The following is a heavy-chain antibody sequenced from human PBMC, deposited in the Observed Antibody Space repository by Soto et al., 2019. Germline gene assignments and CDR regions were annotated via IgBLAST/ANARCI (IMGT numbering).Heavy chain of an antibody. CDR2: ISGSGGST. Sequence: GGSLRLSCAASGFTFSSYAMSWVRQAPGKGLEWVSAISGSGGSTYYADSVKGRFTISRDNSKNTLYLQMNSLRAEDTAVYYCAKEGIVVVVAATPEAPGYYYYMDVWGKGTTVTVSS. CDR3: AKEGIVVVVAATPEAPGYYYYMDV. V-gene: IGHV3-23*01. CDR1: GFTFSSYA. D-gene: IGHD2-15*01. J-gene: IGHJ6*03.